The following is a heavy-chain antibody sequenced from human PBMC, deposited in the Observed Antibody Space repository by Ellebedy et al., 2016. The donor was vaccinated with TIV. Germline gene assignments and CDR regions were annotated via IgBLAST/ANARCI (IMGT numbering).Heavy chain of an antibody. D-gene: IGHD2-2*01. CDR3: AKEVVPAGHFDY. CDR2: ISGSGGST. V-gene: IGHV3-23*01. J-gene: IGHJ4*02. Sequence: GESLKISXAASGFTFSSYAMSWVRQAPGKGLEWVSAISGSGGSTYYADSVKGRFTISRDNSKNTLYLQMNSLRAEDTAVYYCAKEVVPAGHFDYWGQGTLVTVSS. CDR1: GFTFSSYA.